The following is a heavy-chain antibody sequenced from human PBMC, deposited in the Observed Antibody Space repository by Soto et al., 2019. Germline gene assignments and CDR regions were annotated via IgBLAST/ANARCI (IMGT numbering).Heavy chain of an antibody. CDR3: ARVRPTDYVGNYNDGMDV. CDR2: IIPIFNTA. Sequence: QVQLVQSGAEVKKPGSSVKVSCKASGGTLSNYAFTWVRQAPGQGLEWMGGIIPIFNTANYAQKFQGRVTITADESTSTASMEVSSLRSEGTPVYYCARVRPTDYVGNYNDGMDVWGQGTTVTVSS. CDR1: GGTLSNYA. D-gene: IGHD4-17*01. V-gene: IGHV1-69*01. J-gene: IGHJ6*02.